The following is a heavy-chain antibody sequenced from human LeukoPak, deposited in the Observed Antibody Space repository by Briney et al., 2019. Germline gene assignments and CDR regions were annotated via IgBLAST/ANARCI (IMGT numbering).Heavy chain of an antibody. CDR3: AISLGHYDY. CDR2: IYYSGST. Sequence: HSETLSLTCTVSGCSISSSSYYCGWLPQPPGKGLEWIGSIYYSGSTYYHPSLKSRVTISVDTSKNQFSLKLSSVTAADPAVYYCAISLGHYDYWGQGTLVTVSS. J-gene: IGHJ4*02. V-gene: IGHV4-39*01. D-gene: IGHD7-27*01. CDR1: GCSISSSSYY.